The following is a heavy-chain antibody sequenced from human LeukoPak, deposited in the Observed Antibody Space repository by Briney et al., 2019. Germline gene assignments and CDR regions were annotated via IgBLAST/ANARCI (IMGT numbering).Heavy chain of an antibody. J-gene: IGHJ4*02. CDR2: INHSGST. D-gene: IGHD3-3*01. Sequence: SETLSLTCAVYGGSFSGYYWSWIRQPPGKGLEWIGEINHSGSTYYNPSLKSRVTISVDTSKNQFSLKLSSVTAADTAVYYCARLPRITIFGVVIPDLNDYWGQGTLVTVSS. V-gene: IGHV4-34*01. CDR1: GGSFSGYY. CDR3: ARLPRITIFGVVIPDLNDY.